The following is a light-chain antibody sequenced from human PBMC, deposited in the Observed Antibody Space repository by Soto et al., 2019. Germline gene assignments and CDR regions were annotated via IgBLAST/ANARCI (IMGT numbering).Light chain of an antibody. CDR1: QSVSSNY. Sequence: EIVLSQSPGTLSLSPGERATLSCRASQSVSSNYLAWYQQKPGQAPRLLIYGASSRATGIPDRFSGSGSGTDFTLPISRLEPEDFAVYYCQQYGSSPPTFGQGTKVDIK. J-gene: IGKJ1*01. CDR3: QQYGSSPPT. V-gene: IGKV3-20*01. CDR2: GAS.